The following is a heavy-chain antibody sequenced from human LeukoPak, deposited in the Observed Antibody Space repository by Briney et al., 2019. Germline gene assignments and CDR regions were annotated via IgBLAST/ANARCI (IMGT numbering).Heavy chain of an antibody. CDR3: ASSIFGVVQTPYYYYYMDV. V-gene: IGHV1-69*05. CDR1: GGTFSSYA. D-gene: IGHD3-3*01. Sequence: SVKVSCKASGGTFSSYAISWVRQAPGQGLEWMGRIIPIFGTANYAQKFQGRVTITTDESTSTAYMELSSLRSEDTAAYYCASSIFGVVQTPYYYYYMDVWGKGTTVTVSS. CDR2: IIPIFGTA. J-gene: IGHJ6*03.